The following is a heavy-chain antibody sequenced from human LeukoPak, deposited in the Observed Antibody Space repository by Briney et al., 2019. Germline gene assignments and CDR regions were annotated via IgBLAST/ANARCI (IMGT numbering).Heavy chain of an antibody. J-gene: IGHJ6*02. CDR1: GFTFSSYA. CDR3: ATYSGSYSYYYYGMDV. D-gene: IGHD3-10*01. CDR2: ISGSGGST. Sequence: GGSLRLSCAASGFTFSSYAMSWVRQAPGKGLEWVSAISGSGGSTYYADSVKGRFTISRDNSKNTLYLQMNSLRAEDTAVYYCATYSGSYSYYYYGMDVWGQGTTVTVSS. V-gene: IGHV3-23*01.